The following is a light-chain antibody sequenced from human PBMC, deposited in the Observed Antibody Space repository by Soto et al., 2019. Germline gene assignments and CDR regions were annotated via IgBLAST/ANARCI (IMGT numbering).Light chain of an antibody. V-gene: IGKV3-20*01. J-gene: IGKJ1*01. CDR2: GTS. CDR1: QSVSTTY. Sequence: ETVLTHSPGTLSLSPGERATLSCRASQSVSTTYLAWYQQKPGQSPRLLIYGTSNRATGIPDRFSGSGSGTDFTLTISRLEPEDFAVYYCQQYGLSRWTFGQGTKVDIK. CDR3: QQYGLSRWT.